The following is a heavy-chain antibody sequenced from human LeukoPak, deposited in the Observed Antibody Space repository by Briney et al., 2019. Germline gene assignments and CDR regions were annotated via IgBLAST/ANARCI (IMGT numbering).Heavy chain of an antibody. Sequence: NSSETLSLTCAVYGGSFSGYYWSWIRQPPGMGLEWIGEINHSGITNYNPSFKSRVTISVDTSKNQFSLKLSSVTAADTAVYYCATDWSTSDWFDPWGQGTLVTVSS. V-gene: IGHV4-34*01. CDR3: ATDWSTSDWFDP. J-gene: IGHJ5*02. CDR1: GGSFSGYY. CDR2: INHSGIT. D-gene: IGHD2-2*01.